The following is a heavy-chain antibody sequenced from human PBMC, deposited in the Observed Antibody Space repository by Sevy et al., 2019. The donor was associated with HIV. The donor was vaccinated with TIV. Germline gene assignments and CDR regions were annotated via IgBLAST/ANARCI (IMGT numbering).Heavy chain of an antibody. V-gene: IGHV3-23*01. CDR3: AKPAYRGARTSYAFDI. J-gene: IGHJ3*02. Sequence: GGSLRLSCAASGFTFSTYDMGWVRQAPGKGLEWVSTISGSATGGSTSYADSVKGRFTISRDNSKNTLYLQMNSLRGEDTPVYYCAKPAYRGARTSYAFDIWGQGTMVTVSS. D-gene: IGHD2-21*01. CDR2: ISGSATGGST. CDR1: GFTFSTYD.